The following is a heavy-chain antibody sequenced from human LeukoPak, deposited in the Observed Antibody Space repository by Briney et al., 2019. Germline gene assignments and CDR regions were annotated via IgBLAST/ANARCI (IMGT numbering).Heavy chain of an antibody. Sequence: GGSLRLSCAASGFTFNNFEMNWVRQPPGNGLEWVSYISSSGNTIYYADSVKGRFTISRDNAKNSLYLQMNSLRAEDTALYFCARGPPNYYDSSGYFYLWGQGTLVTVSS. CDR2: ISSSGNTI. V-gene: IGHV3-48*03. CDR3: ARGPPNYYDSSGYFYL. J-gene: IGHJ4*02. CDR1: GFTFNNFE. D-gene: IGHD3-22*01.